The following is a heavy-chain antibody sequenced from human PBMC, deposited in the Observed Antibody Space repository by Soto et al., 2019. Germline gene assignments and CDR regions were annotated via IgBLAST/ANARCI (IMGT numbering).Heavy chain of an antibody. V-gene: IGHV3-48*03. D-gene: IGHD3-3*01. Sequence: PGGSLGLSCAASGFTVSSYEMNWVRQAPGKGLEWVSYISSSGSTIYYADSVKGRFTTSIDNAKNSLYLQMNSLRAEDTAVYYCARDLYDFWSGYYKAGGMDVWRQGTTVTVSS. CDR1: GFTVSSYE. J-gene: IGHJ6*02. CDR3: ARDLYDFWSGYYKAGGMDV. CDR2: ISSSGSTI.